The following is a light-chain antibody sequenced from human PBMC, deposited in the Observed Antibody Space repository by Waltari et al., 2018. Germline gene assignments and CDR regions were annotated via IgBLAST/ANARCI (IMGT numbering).Light chain of an antibody. V-gene: IGLV6-57*03. CDR2: EDN. J-gene: IGLJ6*01. CDR1: SGSIASNY. Sequence: NFMLTQPHSVSESPGTTVTIPCTRSSGSIASNYVQWHQQRPGSDPTTVIYEDNQRPSGVPDRFSGSFDSSSNSASLTISGLKTEDVADYYCQSYDSSNNVFGSGTKVTVL. CDR3: QSYDSSNNV.